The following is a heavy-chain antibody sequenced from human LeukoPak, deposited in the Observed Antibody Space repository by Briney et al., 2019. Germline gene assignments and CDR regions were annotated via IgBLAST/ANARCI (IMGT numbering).Heavy chain of an antibody. D-gene: IGHD2-15*01. CDR2: IKQDGSET. J-gene: IGHJ4*02. CDR3: VGCSGGSCSDFDY. Sequence: GGSLRLSCLASGLTFSNFWMTWLRQAPGKGLEWVANIKQDGSETYYSDSVRGRFTISRDNAKHSMYLRMNSLRAEDTALYYCVGCSGGSCSDFDYWGRGTLVTVSS. V-gene: IGHV3-7*01. CDR1: GLTFSNFW.